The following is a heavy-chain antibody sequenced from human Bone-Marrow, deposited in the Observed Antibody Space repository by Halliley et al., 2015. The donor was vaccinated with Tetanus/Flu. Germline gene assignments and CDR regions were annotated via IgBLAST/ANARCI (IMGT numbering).Heavy chain of an antibody. Sequence: QVQLVQSEAEVKKPGASVKVSCKASSYSFSSHGISWVRQAPGQGLEWMGWISGYNGNTDYARKFQGRVTMTADTSTSTAYMELRSPTSDDTAVYYCARDGYYDSSGYYYDLWGRGTLVTVSS. CDR3: ARDGYYDSSGYYYDL. CDR2: ISGYNGNT. V-gene: IGHV1-18*04. CDR1: SYSFSSHG. D-gene: IGHD3-22*01. J-gene: IGHJ2*01.